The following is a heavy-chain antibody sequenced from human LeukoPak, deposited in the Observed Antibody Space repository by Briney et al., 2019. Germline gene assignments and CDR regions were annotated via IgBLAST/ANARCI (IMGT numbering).Heavy chain of an antibody. CDR2: INTNTGNP. CDR3: ARDRPNSCGYLDAFDI. V-gene: IGHV7-4-1*02. Sequence: ASVKVSCKASGYTFTTYAMNWVRQAPGQGLGWMGWINTNTGNPTYAQGFTGRFVFSLDTSVSTAYLQLSSLKAEDTAVYYCARDRPNSCGYLDAFDIWGQGTMVTVSS. CDR1: GYTFTTYA. D-gene: IGHD3-22*01. J-gene: IGHJ3*02.